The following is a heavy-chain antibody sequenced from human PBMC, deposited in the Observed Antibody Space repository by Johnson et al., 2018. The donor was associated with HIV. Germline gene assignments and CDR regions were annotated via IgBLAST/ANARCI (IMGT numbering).Heavy chain of an antibody. CDR3: ATPLGGWRWGDAFDV. D-gene: IGHD3-16*01. CDR1: GFTFSDYY. J-gene: IGHJ3*01. CDR2: ISSSGSTI. Sequence: QVQLVESGGGLVQPGRSLRLSCAASGFTFSDYYMSWIRQAPGKGLEWVSYISSSGSTIYYADSVKGRFTISRDNSKNTLYLQMNSLRAEDTAVYYCATPLGGWRWGDAFDVWGQGKMVTVSS. V-gene: IGHV3-11*01.